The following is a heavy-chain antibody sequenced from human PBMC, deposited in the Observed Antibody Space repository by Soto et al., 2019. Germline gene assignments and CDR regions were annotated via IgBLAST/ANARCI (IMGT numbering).Heavy chain of an antibody. J-gene: IGHJ1*01. CDR2: MNPNSGNT. Sequence: QVPLVQSGAEVKKHGASVKVSFKASGYTFTSYDINWVRQATGQGLEWMGWMNPNSGNTGYAQKFQGRVTMTRNTSISTAYMELSSLRSEDTAVYYCARCSTVTTEDFQHWGQGTLVTVSS. D-gene: IGHD4-17*01. CDR3: ARCSTVTTEDFQH. V-gene: IGHV1-8*01. CDR1: GYTFTSYD.